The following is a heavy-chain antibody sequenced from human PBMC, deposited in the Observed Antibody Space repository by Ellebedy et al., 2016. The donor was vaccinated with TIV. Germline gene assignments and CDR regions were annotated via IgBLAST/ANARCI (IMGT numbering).Heavy chain of an antibody. V-gene: IGHV3-74*01. J-gene: IGHJ4*02. Sequence: GESLKISCEVSGFTFSGYWMHWVRQAPGKGLVWVSRITTGAERYADSVKGRFTVSRDNAKNTVYLQMNSLRAEDTAVYYCGRILGGSGSRSEAIDYWGQGSLVIVSS. CDR1: GFTFSGYW. D-gene: IGHD5-12*01. CDR2: ITTGAE. CDR3: GRILGGSGSRSEAIDY.